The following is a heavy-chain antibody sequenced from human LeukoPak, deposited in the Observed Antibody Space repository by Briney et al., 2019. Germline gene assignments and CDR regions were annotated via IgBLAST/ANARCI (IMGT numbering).Heavy chain of an antibody. CDR2: ISGDGSTT. CDR3: ARDDYNRY. J-gene: IGHJ4*02. D-gene: IGHD4-11*01. V-gene: IGHV3-74*01. Sequence: GGSLRLSCAASGFSLRSSWMHWVRQAPGKGLVWVSRISGDGSTTRYADSVKGRFTISRDNAQNTLFLQMDSLGAEDTAVYYCARDDYNRYWGQGTLVTVSS. CDR1: GFSLRSSW.